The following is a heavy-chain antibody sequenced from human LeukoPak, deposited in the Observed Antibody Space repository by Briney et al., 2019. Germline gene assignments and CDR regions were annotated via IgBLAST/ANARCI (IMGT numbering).Heavy chain of an antibody. J-gene: IGHJ4*02. CDR2: IIPIFGTA. Sequence: SVKVSCKASGGTFSSFAISWVRQAPGQGLEWMGGIIPIFGTANYAQKFQGRVTITADESTSTAYMELSSLRSEDTAVYYCASLGETQRNFDYWGQGTLVTVSS. V-gene: IGHV1-69*13. CDR3: ASLGETQRNFDY. D-gene: IGHD4-17*01. CDR1: GGTFSSFA.